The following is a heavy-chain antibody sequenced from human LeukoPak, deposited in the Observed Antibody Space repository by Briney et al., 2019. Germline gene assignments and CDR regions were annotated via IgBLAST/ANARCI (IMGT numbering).Heavy chain of an antibody. J-gene: IGHJ4*02. CDR1: GFTFDDYA. CDR2: ISWNSDRT. V-gene: IGHV3-9*03. CDR3: ARSQRKDQLLFGYYFDY. Sequence: GGSLRLSCAASGFTFDDYARHWVRHAPGKGLEWVSGISWNSDRTVYADSVKGRFTISRDNAKNSLYLQMNSLRAEDMAFYYCARSQRKDQLLFGYYFDYWGQGALVAVSS. D-gene: IGHD2-2*01.